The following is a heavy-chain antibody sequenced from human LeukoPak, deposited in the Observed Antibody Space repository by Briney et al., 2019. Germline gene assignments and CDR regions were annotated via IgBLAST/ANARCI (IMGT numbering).Heavy chain of an antibody. J-gene: IGHJ4*02. CDR3: AKEWLRLENFDY. CDR2: ISGSGGGT. V-gene: IGHV3-23*01. CDR1: GFTFSSYE. D-gene: IGHD5-12*01. Sequence: GGSLRLSCAASGFTFSSYEMNWGRQAPGKRLQWVSAISGSGGGTYYADSVKGRFTISRDNSKNTLSLQMNSLRAEDTAVYYCAKEWLRLENFDYWGQGTLVTVSS.